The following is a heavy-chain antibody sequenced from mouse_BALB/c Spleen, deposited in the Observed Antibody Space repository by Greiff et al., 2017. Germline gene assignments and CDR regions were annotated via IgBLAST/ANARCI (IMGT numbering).Heavy chain of an antibody. CDR1: GFNIKDYY. J-gene: IGHJ2*01. Sequence: VQLQQSGAELVRPGALVKLSWKASGFNIKDYYMHWVKQRPEQGLEWIGWIDPENGNTIYDPKFQGKASITADTSSNTAYLQLSSLTSEDTAVYYCAFYYDYDEGYWGQGTTLTVSS. CDR2: IDPENGNT. D-gene: IGHD2-4*01. V-gene: IGHV14-1*02. CDR3: AFYYDYDEGY.